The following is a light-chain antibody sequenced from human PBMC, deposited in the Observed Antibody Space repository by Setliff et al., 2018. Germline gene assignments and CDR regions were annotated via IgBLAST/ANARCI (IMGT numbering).Light chain of an antibody. CDR3: CSYAGSSTYV. V-gene: IGLV2-23*02. CDR1: SSDVGGYNY. CDR2: DVT. J-gene: IGLJ1*01. Sequence: QSVLAQPASVPGSPGQSITISCTGTSSDVGGYNYVSWYQQHPGKAPKLMIYDVTKWPSGVSNRFSGSKSGNTASLTISGLQAEDEADYYCCSYAGSSTYVFGTGTKVTVL.